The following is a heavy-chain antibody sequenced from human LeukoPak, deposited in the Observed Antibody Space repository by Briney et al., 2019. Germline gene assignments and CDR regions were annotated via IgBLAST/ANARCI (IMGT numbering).Heavy chain of an antibody. V-gene: IGHV3-30-3*01. CDR1: GFTFSSYA. CDR2: ISYDGSNK. D-gene: IGHD6-19*01. J-gene: IGHJ4*02. CDR3: ARDVAVRWLVTAGFDY. Sequence: GGSLRLSCAVSGFTFSSYAMHWVRQAPGKGLEWVAVISYDGSNKYYADSVKGRFTISRDNSKNTLYLQMNSLRAEDTAVYYCARDVAVRWLVTAGFDYWGQETLVSVSS.